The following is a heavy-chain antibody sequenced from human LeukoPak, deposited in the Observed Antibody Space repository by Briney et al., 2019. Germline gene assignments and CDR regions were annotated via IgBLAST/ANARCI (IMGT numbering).Heavy chain of an antibody. V-gene: IGHV4-59*01. Sequence: SETLSLTCTVSGGSISSYFWSWIRQPPGKGLEWIGYIYYSGNTYYNPSLKSRLSISVDTSKNQFSLKLSSVTAADTAIYYCARALYGDYERYDNWFDPWGQGTLVTVSS. CDR2: IYYSGNT. D-gene: IGHD4-17*01. CDR1: GGSISSYF. CDR3: ARALYGDYERYDNWFDP. J-gene: IGHJ5*02.